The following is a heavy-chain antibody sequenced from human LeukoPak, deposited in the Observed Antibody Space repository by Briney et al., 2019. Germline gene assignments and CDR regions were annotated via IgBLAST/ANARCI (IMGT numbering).Heavy chain of an antibody. D-gene: IGHD3-22*01. CDR1: GGSISNSDYF. Sequence: SETLSLTCTVSGGSISNSDYFWAWIRQPPGKGLEWIGSIYYSGSTYYNPSLKSRVTISVDTSKNQFSLKLSSVTAADTAVYYCARQDYYDSSGYWAFDYWGQGTLVTVSS. CDR3: ARQDYYDSSGYWAFDY. CDR2: IYYSGST. J-gene: IGHJ4*02. V-gene: IGHV4-39*07.